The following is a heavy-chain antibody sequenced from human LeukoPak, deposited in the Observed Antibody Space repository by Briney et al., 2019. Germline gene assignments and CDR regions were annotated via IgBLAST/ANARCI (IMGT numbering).Heavy chain of an antibody. D-gene: IGHD6-6*01. CDR1: GFTFDDYA. CDR3: AKDARGSYSSSSDFDY. J-gene: IGHJ4*02. CDR2: ISWNSGSI. Sequence: GGSLRLSCAASGFTFDDYAMHWVRQASGKGLEWVSGISWNSGSIGYADSVKGRFTISRDNAKNSLYLQMNSLRAEDTALYYCAKDARGSYSSSSDFDYWGQGTLVTVSS. V-gene: IGHV3-9*01.